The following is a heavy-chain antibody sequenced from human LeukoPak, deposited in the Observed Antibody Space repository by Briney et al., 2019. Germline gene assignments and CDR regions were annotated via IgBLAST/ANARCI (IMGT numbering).Heavy chain of an antibody. J-gene: IGHJ4*02. D-gene: IGHD6-6*01. Sequence: GGSLRLSCAASGFTFSTYWMSWVRQAPGKGLEWVANIKQDGSEKYYVDSVKGRFTISRDNAKNSLYLQMNSLRAEDTAVYYCARLSIASPSTFDYWGQGTLVTVSS. V-gene: IGHV3-7*01. CDR2: IKQDGSEK. CDR3: ARLSIASPSTFDY. CDR1: GFTFSTYW.